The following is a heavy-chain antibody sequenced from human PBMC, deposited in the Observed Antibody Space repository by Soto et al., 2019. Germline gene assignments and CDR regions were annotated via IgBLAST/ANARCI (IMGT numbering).Heavy chain of an antibody. D-gene: IGHD3-10*01. CDR2: IYYSGST. CDR1: GGSISSYY. J-gene: IGHJ6*03. V-gene: IGHV4-59*01. Sequence: SETLSLTCTVSGGSISSYYWSWIRQPPGKGLEWIGYIYYSGSTNYNPSLKSRGTISVDTSKNQFSLKLSSVTAADTAVYYCARAAGTMVRGGPLNYYYYYMDVWGKGTTVTVSS. CDR3: ARAAGTMVRGGPLNYYYYYMDV.